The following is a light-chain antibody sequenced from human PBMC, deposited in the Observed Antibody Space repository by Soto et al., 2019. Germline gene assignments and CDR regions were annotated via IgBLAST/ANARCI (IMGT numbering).Light chain of an antibody. CDR2: KAS. Sequence: DIQMTQSPSTLSASVGDRVTITCRASQSISTWLAWYQQKPGKAPKLLISKASSLESGVPSRFSGSGSGTEFTLTISSLQPDDFATYYCQQYNNWWTFGQGTKVEIK. CDR1: QSISTW. CDR3: QQYNNWWT. J-gene: IGKJ1*01. V-gene: IGKV1-5*03.